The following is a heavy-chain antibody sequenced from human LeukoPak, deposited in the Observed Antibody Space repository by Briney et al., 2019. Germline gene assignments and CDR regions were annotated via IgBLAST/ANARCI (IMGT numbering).Heavy chain of an antibody. CDR2: VYNSGST. D-gene: IGHD1-1*01. CDR3: ARHPGGRLEDCAICYFDF. Sequence: PSETLSLTCTVSGGSISIYYWSWIRQAPGKGLEWIGHVYNSGSTNYNPSLKSRVIISVDTSKKQFSLELRSVTAADTAVYYCARHPGGRLEDCAICYFDFWGQGALVTVSS. CDR1: GGSISIYY. V-gene: IGHV4-59*08. J-gene: IGHJ4*02.